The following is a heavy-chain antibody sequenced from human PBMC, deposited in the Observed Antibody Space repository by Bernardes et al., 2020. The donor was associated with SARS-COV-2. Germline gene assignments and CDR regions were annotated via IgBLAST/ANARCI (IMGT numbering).Heavy chain of an antibody. CDR3: AKDRPYYYGSGSYSPFDAFDI. Sequence: GGSLRLSCAASGFTFSSYAMSWVRQAPGKGLEWVSAISGSGGSTYYADSVKGRFTISRDNSKNTLYLQMNSLRAEDTAVYYCAKDRPYYYGSGSYSPFDAFDIWGQGTMVTVSS. D-gene: IGHD3-10*01. J-gene: IGHJ3*02. CDR1: GFTFSSYA. CDR2: ISGSGGST. V-gene: IGHV3-23*01.